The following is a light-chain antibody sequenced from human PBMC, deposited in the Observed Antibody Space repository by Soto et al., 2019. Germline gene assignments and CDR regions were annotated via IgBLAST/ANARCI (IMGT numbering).Light chain of an antibody. J-gene: IGLJ1*01. CDR3: QSYDSSLSGYV. Sequence: QSVLTQPPSVSGAPGQRVTISCTGSRSNIGARYEVHWYQQLPGTAPKLLIYGNYNRPSGVPDRFSGSKSGTSASLAITGLQDEDEADYYCQSYDSSLSGYVFGTGTKLTVL. V-gene: IGLV1-40*01. CDR2: GNY. CDR1: RSNIGARYE.